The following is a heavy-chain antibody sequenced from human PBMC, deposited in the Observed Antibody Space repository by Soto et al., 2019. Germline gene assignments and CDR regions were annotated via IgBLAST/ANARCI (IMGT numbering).Heavy chain of an antibody. CDR2: ISYDGSNK. V-gene: IGHV3-30-3*01. CDR3: ARKLRYPDY. J-gene: IGHJ4*02. Sequence: QVQLVESGGGVVQPGRSLRLSCAASGFTFSSYAMHWVRQAPGKGLEWVAVISYDGSNKYYADSVKGRFTISRDNSKNTLYLQMNSLRAEDTAVYYRARKLRYPDYWGQGTLVTVSS. CDR1: GFTFSSYA. D-gene: IGHD3-9*01.